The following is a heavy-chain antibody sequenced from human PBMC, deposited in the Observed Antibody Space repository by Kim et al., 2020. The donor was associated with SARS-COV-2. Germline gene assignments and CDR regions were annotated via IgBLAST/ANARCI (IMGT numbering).Heavy chain of an antibody. V-gene: IGHV3-30*03. CDR1: GFTFSSYG. CDR3: AVHTAAASLYY. J-gene: IGHJ4*02. CDR2: ISYDGSNK. D-gene: IGHD6-13*01. Sequence: GGSLRLSCAASGFTFSSYGMHWVRQAPGKGLEWVAVISYDGSNKYYADSVKGRFTISRDNSKNTLYLQMNSLRAEDTAVYYCAVHTAAASLYYWGQGTLV.